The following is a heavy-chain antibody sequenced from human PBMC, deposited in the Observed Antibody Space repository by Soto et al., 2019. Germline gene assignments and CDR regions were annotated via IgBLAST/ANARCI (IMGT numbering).Heavy chain of an antibody. CDR2: IYYSGTT. Sequence: PSETLSLTCAVSGDSVSNDNYYWSWIRQPPGNGLEWIGYIYYSGTTNYNSYLKSRLSLSVDMSKNQFSLKLASVTAADTAVYFCARSQRGRTAFTFDYWGQGPL. J-gene: IGHJ4*02. V-gene: IGHV4-61*01. D-gene: IGHD3-16*01. CDR1: GDSVSNDNYY. CDR3: ARSQRGRTAFTFDY.